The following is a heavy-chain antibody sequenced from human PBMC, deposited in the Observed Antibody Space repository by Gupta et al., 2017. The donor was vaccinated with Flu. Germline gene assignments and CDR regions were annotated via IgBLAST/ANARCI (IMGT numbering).Heavy chain of an antibody. CDR3: ARDFYGDYERLDY. Sequence: QVQLVESGGGVVQSGRSLRLSCAASGFTFSTYGIHWVRQAPGKGLEGVAFIWYDGSNKDYADSVKGRFTISRDNSKNTLFLQMNSLRAEDTAVYYCARDFYGDYERLDYWGQGTLVTVSS. CDR1: GFTFSTYG. J-gene: IGHJ4*02. D-gene: IGHD4-17*01. CDR2: IWYDGSNK. V-gene: IGHV3-33*01.